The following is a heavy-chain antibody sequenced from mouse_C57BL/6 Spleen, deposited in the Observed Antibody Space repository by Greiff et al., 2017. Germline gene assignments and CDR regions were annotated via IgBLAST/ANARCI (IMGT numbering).Heavy chain of an antibody. Sequence: EVQLQESGPELVKPGASVKMSCKASGYTFTDYNMHWVKQSHGKSLEWIGYINPNNGGTSYNQKFKGKATLTVNKSSSTAYMELRSLTSEDSAVYYCARWLLLWYFDVWGTGTTVTVSS. D-gene: IGHD2-3*01. V-gene: IGHV1-22*01. J-gene: IGHJ1*03. CDR2: INPNNGGT. CDR3: ARWLLLWYFDV. CDR1: GYTFTDYN.